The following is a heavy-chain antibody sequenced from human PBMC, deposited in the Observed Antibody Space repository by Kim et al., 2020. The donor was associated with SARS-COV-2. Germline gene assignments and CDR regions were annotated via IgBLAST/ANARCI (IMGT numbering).Heavy chain of an antibody. D-gene: IGHD3-10*01. J-gene: IGHJ2*01. CDR2: ISYDGSNK. Sequence: GGSLRLSCAASGFTFSSYAMHWVRQAPGKGLEWVAVISYDGSNKYYADSVKGRFTISRDNSKNTLYLQMNSLRAEDTAVYYCARDPKDYGSGRRNSWYF. V-gene: IGHV3-30*04. CDR1: GFTFSSYA. CDR3: ARDPKDYGSGRRNSWYF.